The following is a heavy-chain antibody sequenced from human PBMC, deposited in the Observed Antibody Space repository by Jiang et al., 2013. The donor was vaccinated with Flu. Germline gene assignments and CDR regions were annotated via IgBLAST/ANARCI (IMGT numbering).Heavy chain of an antibody. CDR3: ARARAPEIAAYYFDS. V-gene: IGHV4-61*01. CDR1: GGSVGSGNYY. Sequence: SGPGLVKSSETLSLTCSVSGGSVGSGNYYWNWIRQPPGGALEWIGYIYDSWSTNYSPSLKSRLTISVDTSKTQFSLNLRSVTAADTAVYYCARARAPEIAAYYFDSWGQGTLVTVSS. CDR2: IYDSWST. J-gene: IGHJ4*02. D-gene: IGHD6-13*01.